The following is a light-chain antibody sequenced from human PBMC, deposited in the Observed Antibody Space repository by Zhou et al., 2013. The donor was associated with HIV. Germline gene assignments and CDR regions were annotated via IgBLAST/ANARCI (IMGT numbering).Light chain of an antibody. CDR1: QIISSNY. V-gene: IGKV3-20*01. Sequence: EIVLTQSPVTLSLSPGERATLSCRTSQIISSNYLAWYQQKPGQTPRLLIYGASNRDTGIPDRFSGSGSGTDFTLTISRLEPEDFAVYYCQQYHTSPRFTFALDQSDIK. J-gene: IGKJ3*01. CDR3: QQYHTSPRFT. CDR2: GAS.